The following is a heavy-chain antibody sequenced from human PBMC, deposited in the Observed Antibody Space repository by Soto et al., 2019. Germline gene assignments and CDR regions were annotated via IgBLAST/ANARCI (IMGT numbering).Heavy chain of an antibody. D-gene: IGHD2-8*01. V-gene: IGHV4-59*07. CDR3: ARAPMVLSRSYFDS. Sequence: SDTLSLTCTVSGGSISNFYWSWIRQPPGKGLEWIGYISYSGNTNYNPSLKSRVSISVDTSKNQLSLNLTSVTAADTAVYYCARAPMVLSRSYFDSWGQGTPVTVSS. CDR2: ISYSGNT. CDR1: GGSISNFY. J-gene: IGHJ4*02.